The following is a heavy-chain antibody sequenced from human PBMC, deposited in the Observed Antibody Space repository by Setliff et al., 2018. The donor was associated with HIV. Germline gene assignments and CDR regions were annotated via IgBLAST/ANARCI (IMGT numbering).Heavy chain of an antibody. D-gene: IGHD3-3*01. Sequence: SETLSLTCAVYGESFNDYYWSWIRLPPGKGLEWIGEINHYGSGNYNPSLKSRVTISVDTSKNQFSLDLTSVTAADTATYYCARDKVGTKILGLFDGFDILGPGAMVTVSS. J-gene: IGHJ3*02. V-gene: IGHV4-34*01. CDR1: GESFNDYY. CDR2: INHYGSG. CDR3: ARDKVGTKILGLFDGFDI.